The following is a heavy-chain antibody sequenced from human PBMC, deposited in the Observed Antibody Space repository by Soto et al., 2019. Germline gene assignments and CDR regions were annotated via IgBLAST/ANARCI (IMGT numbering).Heavy chain of an antibody. J-gene: IGHJ4*02. CDR2: IYPGDSDT. Sequence: LEIYCKGSGYSFTSYWIGWVRQMPGKGLEWMGIIYPGDSDTRYSPSFQGQVTISADKSISTAYLQWSSLKASDTAIYYCTRRATTPDYWGQGTPVTVSS. CDR3: TRRATTPDY. D-gene: IGHD4-17*01. CDR1: GYSFTSYW. V-gene: IGHV5-51*01.